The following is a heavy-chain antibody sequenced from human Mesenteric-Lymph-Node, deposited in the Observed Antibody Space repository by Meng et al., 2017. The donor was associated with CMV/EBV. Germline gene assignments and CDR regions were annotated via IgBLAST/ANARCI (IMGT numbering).Heavy chain of an antibody. CDR3: ARVPRYDFWSGYYLFDY. V-gene: IGHV4-34*01. J-gene: IGHJ4*02. CDR1: GGSFSGYY. CDR2: INHSGST. Sequence: GSLRLSCAVYGGSFSGYYWSWIRQPPGKGLEWIGEINHSGSTNYNPSLKSRVTISVDTSKNQFSLKLSSVTAADTAVYYCARVPRYDFWSGYYLFDYWGQGTLVTVSS. D-gene: IGHD3-3*01.